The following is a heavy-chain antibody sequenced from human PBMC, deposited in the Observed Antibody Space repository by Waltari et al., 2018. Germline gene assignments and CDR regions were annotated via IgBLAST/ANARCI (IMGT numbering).Heavy chain of an antibody. J-gene: IGHJ6*02. Sequence: EVQLVESGGGLVKPGGSLRLSWAASGFSCSNAWLKWVGRIKSKTDGGTTYYAAPVKGRFTISRDDSKNTLYLQMNSLKTEDTAVYYCTTPSSGPYYYYYGMDVWGQGTTVTVSS. CDR1: GFSCSNAW. CDR3: TTPSSGPYYYYYGMDV. CDR2: IKSKTDGGTT. V-gene: IGHV3-15*07. D-gene: IGHD3-22*01.